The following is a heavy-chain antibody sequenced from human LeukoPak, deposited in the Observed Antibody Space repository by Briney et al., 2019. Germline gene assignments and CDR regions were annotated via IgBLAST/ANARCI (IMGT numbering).Heavy chain of an antibody. CDR3: AKGSTYDILTADAFDI. CDR1: GFTFSSYS. CDR2: IGHTGSIT. V-gene: IGHV3-48*01. J-gene: IGHJ3*02. D-gene: IGHD3-9*01. Sequence: PGGSLRLSCAGSGFTFSSYSMNWVRHAPGKGLEWVSYIGHTGSITDYADSVKGRFTISRDNAKNSLYLQMNSLRAEDTALYYCAKGSTYDILTADAFDIWGQGTMVTVS.